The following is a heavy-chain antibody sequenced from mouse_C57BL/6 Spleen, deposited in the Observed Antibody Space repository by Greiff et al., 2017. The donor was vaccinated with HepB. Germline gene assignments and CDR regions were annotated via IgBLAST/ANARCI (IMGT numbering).Heavy chain of an antibody. Sequence: VQLKESGAELVRPGASVKLSCTASGFNIKDDYMHWVKQRPEQGLEWIGWIDPANGDTEYASKFQGKATITADTSSNTAYLQLSSLTSEDTAVYYCTPYYYGSSSDYWGQGTTLTVSS. V-gene: IGHV14-4*01. J-gene: IGHJ2*01. CDR3: TPYYYGSSSDY. CDR2: IDPANGDT. D-gene: IGHD1-1*01. CDR1: GFNIKDDY.